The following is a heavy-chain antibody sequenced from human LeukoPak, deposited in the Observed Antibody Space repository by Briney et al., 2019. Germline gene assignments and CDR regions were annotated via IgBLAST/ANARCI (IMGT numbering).Heavy chain of an antibody. V-gene: IGHV1-18*01. J-gene: IGHJ4*02. D-gene: IGHD3-22*01. CDR2: ISAYNANT. CDR3: ARGMYYYDISGYSAAGY. CDR1: GYTFTSYG. Sequence: ASVKVSCKASGYTFTSYGISWVRQAPGQGLELMGWISAYNANTNYAQKLQGRVTMTTDTSTSTAYMELRSLRSDDTAVYYCARGMYYYDISGYSAAGYWGQGTLVTVSS.